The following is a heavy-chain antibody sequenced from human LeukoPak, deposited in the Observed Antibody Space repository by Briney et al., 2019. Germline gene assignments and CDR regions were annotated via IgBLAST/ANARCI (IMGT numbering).Heavy chain of an antibody. CDR1: GYTFTSYD. J-gene: IGHJ4*02. CDR2: MNPNSGNT. CDR3: ARGSHTYYYDSSGYEN. Sequence: ASVKVSCKASGYTFTSYDINWVRQATGQGLEWMGWMNPNSGNTGYAQKFQGRVTMTRNTSISTAYMELSSLRSEDTAVYYCARGSHTYYYDSSGYENWGQGTLVTVSS. V-gene: IGHV1-8*01. D-gene: IGHD3-22*01.